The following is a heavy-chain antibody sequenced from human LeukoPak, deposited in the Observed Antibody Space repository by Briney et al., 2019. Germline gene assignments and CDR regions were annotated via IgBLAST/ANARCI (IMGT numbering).Heavy chain of an antibody. CDR3: ASNPYYYDSSGYLGY. CDR1: GYSFTSYW. J-gene: IGHJ4*02. V-gene: IGHV5-10-1*01. CDR2: IDPGDSYT. D-gene: IGHD3-22*01. Sequence: GESLKSSCKGSGYSFTSYWISRVRQMPGKGLEWMGRIDPGDSYTNYSPSFQGHVTISADKSISTAYLQWSSLKASDTAMYYCASNPYYYDSSGYLGYWGQGTLVTVSS.